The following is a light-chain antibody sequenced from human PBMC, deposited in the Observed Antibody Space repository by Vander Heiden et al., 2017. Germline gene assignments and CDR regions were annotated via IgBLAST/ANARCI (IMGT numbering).Light chain of an antibody. Sequence: EIVLTQSPATLPLSPGERATLSCRPSQSVRSSLAWYQQKPGQAPRLLIYDTSNRATGIPARFSGSGSGTDFTLTISSLEPEDFAVYYCQQRNGWPRTFGQGTKVEI. CDR1: QSVRSS. CDR3: QQRNGWPRT. CDR2: DTS. V-gene: IGKV3-11*01. J-gene: IGKJ1*01.